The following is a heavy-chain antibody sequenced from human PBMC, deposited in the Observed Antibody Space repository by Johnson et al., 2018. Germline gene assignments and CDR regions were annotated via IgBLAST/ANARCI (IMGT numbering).Heavy chain of an antibody. CDR3: ARGGEKSYYDFWSGYYFWFDP. CDR1: GFTFDDYA. Sequence: PGRSLRLSCAASGFTFDDYAMHWVRQAPGKGLEWVSGISWNSGSIGYADSVKGRFTISRDNAKNSLYLQMNSLRAEDTAIYYCARGGEKSYYDFWSGYYFWFDPWGQGTLVTVSS. D-gene: IGHD3-3*01. J-gene: IGHJ5*02. CDR2: ISWNSGSI. V-gene: IGHV3-9*01.